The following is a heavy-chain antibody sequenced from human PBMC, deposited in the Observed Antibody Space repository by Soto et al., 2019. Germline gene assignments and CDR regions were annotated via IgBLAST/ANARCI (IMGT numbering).Heavy chain of an antibody. CDR1: GDSVSSNSAA. Sequence: PSQTLSLTCAISGDSVSSNSAAWNWIRQSPSRGLEWLGRTYYRSKWYNDYAVSVKSRITINPDTSKNQFSLQLNSVTPEDTAVYYCARDVSELGIGERYYYGMDVWGQGTTVTVS. CDR3: ARDVSELGIGERYYYGMDV. J-gene: IGHJ6*02. D-gene: IGHD7-27*01. CDR2: TYYRSKWYN. V-gene: IGHV6-1*01.